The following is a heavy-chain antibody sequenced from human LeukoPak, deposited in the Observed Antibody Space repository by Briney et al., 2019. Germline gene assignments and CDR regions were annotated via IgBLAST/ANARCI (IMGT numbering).Heavy chain of an antibody. CDR2: ISAYNGNT. CDR1: GYTFTSYG. J-gene: IGHJ6*02. CDR3: ARESSGSATDGMDV. Sequence: ASVKVSCKASGYTFTSYGISWVRQAPGQGLEWMGWISAYNGNTNYAQKFQGRVTMTRNTSISTAYMELSSLRSEDTAVYYCARESSGSATDGMDVWGQGTTVTVSS. D-gene: IGHD6-25*01. V-gene: IGHV1-18*01.